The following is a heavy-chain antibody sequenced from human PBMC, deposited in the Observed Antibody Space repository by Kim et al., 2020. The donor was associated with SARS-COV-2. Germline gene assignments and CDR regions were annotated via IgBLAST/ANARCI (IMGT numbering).Heavy chain of an antibody. CDR1: GGSISSGGYY. CDR3: ARDMGYYGSGSLYYYYGMDV. Sequence: SETLSLTCTVSGGSISSGGYYWSWIRQHPGKGLEWIGYIYYSGSTYYNPSLKSRVTISVDTSKNQFSLKLSSVTAADTAVYYCARDMGYYGSGSLYYYYGMDVWGQGTTVTVSS. V-gene: IGHV4-31*03. CDR2: IYYSGST. J-gene: IGHJ6*02. D-gene: IGHD3-10*01.